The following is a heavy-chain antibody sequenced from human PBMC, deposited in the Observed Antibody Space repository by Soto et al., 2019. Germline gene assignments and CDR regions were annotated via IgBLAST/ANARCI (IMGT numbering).Heavy chain of an antibody. Sequence: EVQLVESGGGLVKPGGSLRLSCAASGFTFSSYSMNWVRQAPGKGLEWVSSISSSSSYIYYADSVKGRFTISRDNAKNSLSLQMNSLRAEDTAVYYCARARGTYGMDGWGQGTTVTVSS. CDR2: ISSSSSYI. V-gene: IGHV3-21*01. J-gene: IGHJ6*02. D-gene: IGHD1-1*01. CDR1: GFTFSSYS. CDR3: ARARGTYGMDG.